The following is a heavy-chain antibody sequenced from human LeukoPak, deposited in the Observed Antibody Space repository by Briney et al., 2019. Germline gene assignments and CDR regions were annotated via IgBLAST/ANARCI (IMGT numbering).Heavy chain of an antibody. Sequence: PSETLSLTCTVSGGSISTYYWSWIRQPPGKGLEWIGYIYYSGSTNYNPSLKSRVTISVDTSKNQFSLKLSSVTAADTAVYYCARTYSGSYYRSGDYFDYWGQGTLVTVSS. CDR1: GGSISTYY. V-gene: IGHV4-59*01. D-gene: IGHD1-26*01. J-gene: IGHJ4*02. CDR2: IYYSGST. CDR3: ARTYSGSYYRSGDYFDY.